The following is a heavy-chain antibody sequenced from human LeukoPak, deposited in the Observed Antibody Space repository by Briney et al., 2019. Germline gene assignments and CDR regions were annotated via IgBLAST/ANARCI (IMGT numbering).Heavy chain of an antibody. D-gene: IGHD6-13*01. CDR1: GFTFSSYA. V-gene: IGHV3-30-3*01. J-gene: IGHJ5*02. Sequence: GGSLRLSCAASGFTFSSYAMHWVRRAPGKGLEWVAVISYDGSNKYYADSVKGRFTISRDNSKNTLYLQMNSLRAEDTAVYYCARLSSSWPETWGQGTLVTVSS. CDR3: ARLSSSWPET. CDR2: ISYDGSNK.